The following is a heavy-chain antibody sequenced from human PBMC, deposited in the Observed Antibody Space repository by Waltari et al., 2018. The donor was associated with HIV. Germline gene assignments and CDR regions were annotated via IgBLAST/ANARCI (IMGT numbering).Heavy chain of an antibody. CDR3: AGPLQYCSTSSCPYFDP. V-gene: IGHV1-2*02. CDR1: GYTFTGSH. CDR2: INPNSGAT. J-gene: IGHJ5*02. D-gene: IGHD2-2*01. Sequence: QVQLVQSVADVKKPAVSVTVASKASGYTFTGSHMHRVLQAPGQGLEWMGWINPNSGATNYAQKFQGRVTMTSDTSISTAYMELNSLRSHDKAVYYCAGPLQYCSTSSCPYFDPWGQGTLVTVSS.